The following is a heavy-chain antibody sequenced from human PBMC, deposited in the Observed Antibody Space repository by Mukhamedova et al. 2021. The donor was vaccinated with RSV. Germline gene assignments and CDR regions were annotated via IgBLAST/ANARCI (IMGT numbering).Heavy chain of an antibody. CDR3: ARIVLTGSDTDD. J-gene: IGHJ4*02. Sequence: GYAQKFQGRVTMTRNTSISTAYMELSSLRSEDTAVYYCARIVLTGSDTDDWGQGTLVTVSS. D-gene: IGHD3-9*01. V-gene: IGHV1-8*01.